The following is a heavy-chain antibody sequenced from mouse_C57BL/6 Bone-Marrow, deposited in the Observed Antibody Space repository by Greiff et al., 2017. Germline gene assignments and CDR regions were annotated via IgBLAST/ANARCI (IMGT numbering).Heavy chain of an antibody. CDR2: ISDGGSYT. CDR1: GFTFSSYA. D-gene: IGHD1-1*01. J-gene: IGHJ3*01. CDR3: ARSDYGSSYGFAY. V-gene: IGHV5-4*03. Sequence: EVKLVESGGGLVKPGGSLKLSCAASGFTFSSYAMSWVRQTPEKRLEWVATISDGGSYTYSPDNVKGRFTISRDNAKNNLYLQMGHLKSEDTAMYYCARSDYGSSYGFAYWGQGTLVTVSA.